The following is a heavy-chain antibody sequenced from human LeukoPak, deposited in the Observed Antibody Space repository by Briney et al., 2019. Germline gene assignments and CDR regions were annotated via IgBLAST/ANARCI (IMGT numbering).Heavy chain of an antibody. CDR3: ARTLRFLEWSEGFDY. D-gene: IGHD3-3*01. CDR2: ISYDGSNK. J-gene: IGHJ4*02. Sequence: PGGSLRLSCAASGFTFSSYAMHWVRQAPGKGLEWVAVISYDGSNKHYADSAKGRFTISRDNSKNTLYLQMNSLRAEDTAVYYCARTLRFLEWSEGFDYWGQGTLVTVSS. V-gene: IGHV3-30*04. CDR1: GFTFSSYA.